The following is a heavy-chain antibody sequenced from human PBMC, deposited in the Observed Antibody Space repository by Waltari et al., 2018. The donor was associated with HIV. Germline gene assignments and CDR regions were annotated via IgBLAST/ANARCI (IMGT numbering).Heavy chain of an antibody. CDR1: GIHFNNNA. D-gene: IGHD6-19*01. V-gene: IGHV1-3*01. CDR3: ARGAGWLVNVLEH. Sequence: QVQLVQSGAEVKKPGASVKVSCKDSGIHFNNNAIHCMRQAPGQGLEWMGCNNVENVHTRYSQMFQGRVTFTRDTSETTIVMELTSLTFEDSAVYFCARGAGWLVNVLEHWGQGTLVTVSS. CDR2: NNVENVHT. J-gene: IGHJ4*02.